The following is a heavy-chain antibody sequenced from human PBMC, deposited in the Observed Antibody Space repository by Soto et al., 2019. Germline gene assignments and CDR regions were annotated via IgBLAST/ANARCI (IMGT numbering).Heavy chain of an antibody. CDR2: IIPIFGTA. CDR3: ASTGYCSGGSCYTVYYYGMDV. V-gene: IGHV1-69*13. J-gene: IGHJ6*01. D-gene: IGHD2-15*01. CDR1: GGTFSSYA. Sequence: SVKVSCKASGGTFSSYATSWVRQAPGQGLEWMGGIIPIFGTANYAQKFQGRVTITADESTSTAYMELSSLRSEDTAVYYCASTGYCSGGSCYTVYYYGMDVWGQGTTVTVSS.